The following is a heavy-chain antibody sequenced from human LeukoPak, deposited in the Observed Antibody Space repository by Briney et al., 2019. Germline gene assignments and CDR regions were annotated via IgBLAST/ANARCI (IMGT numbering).Heavy chain of an antibody. D-gene: IGHD6-19*01. CDR3: ARGGIQVSGIDEFDY. J-gene: IGHJ4*02. CDR1: GFTFIDYD. V-gene: IGHV3-13*01. Sequence: PGGSLRLSCAASGFTFIDYDMHWVRQVIGKGLEWVSAIGFRGDTHYSGSVKGRFTISRENAESSLYLQMNSLRAEDTAVYYCARGGIQVSGIDEFDYWGQGTLVTVSS. CDR2: IGFRGDT.